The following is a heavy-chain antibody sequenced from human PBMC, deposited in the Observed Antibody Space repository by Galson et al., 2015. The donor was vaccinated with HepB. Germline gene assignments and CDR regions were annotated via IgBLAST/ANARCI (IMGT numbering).Heavy chain of an antibody. CDR2: ISSSSSYI. Sequence: SLRLSCAASGFTFSSYSMNWVRQAPGKGLEWVSSISSSSSYIYYADSVKGRFTISRDNAKNSLYLQMNSLRAEDTAVYYCARDRRNRDYVWGSYLEYFDYWGQGTLVTVSS. J-gene: IGHJ4*02. CDR3: ARDRRNRDYVWGSYLEYFDY. D-gene: IGHD3-16*01. CDR1: GFTFSSYS. V-gene: IGHV3-21*01.